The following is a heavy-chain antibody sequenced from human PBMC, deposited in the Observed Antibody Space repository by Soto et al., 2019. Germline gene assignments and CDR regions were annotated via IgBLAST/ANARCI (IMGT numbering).Heavy chain of an antibody. CDR1: GYSFTSYW. J-gene: IGHJ1*01. V-gene: IGHV5-10-1*01. CDR2: IDPSDSYT. D-gene: IGHD2-2*01. CDR3: AREVVPTALAQH. Sequence: RGESLKISCKGSGYSFTSYWISWVRQMPGKGLEWMGRIDPSDSYTKYSPSFQGHVTISADKSISTAYLQWSSLKASDTAMYYCAREVVPTALAQHWGQGPLVTVSS.